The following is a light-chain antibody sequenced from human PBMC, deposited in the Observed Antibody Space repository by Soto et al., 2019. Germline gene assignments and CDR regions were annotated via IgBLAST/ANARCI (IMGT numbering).Light chain of an antibody. V-gene: IGKV1-27*01. CDR1: QGISNY. CDR2: AAT. CDR3: QKYNHAPWT. J-gene: IGKJ1*01. Sequence: DVQMTQSPSSLSASVGDRVIITCRASQGISNYLVWYQHKPGNAPKVLIYAATTLQSGVPSRFSGSGSGTDFILTISSLQLEDVATYYCQKYNHAPWTFGQGTKVEIK.